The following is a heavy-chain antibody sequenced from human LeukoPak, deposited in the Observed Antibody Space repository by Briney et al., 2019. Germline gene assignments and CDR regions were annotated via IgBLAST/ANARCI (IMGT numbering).Heavy chain of an antibody. CDR3: ARRRQQLFTLGYYMDV. V-gene: IGHV4-34*01. CDR2: INHSGST. CDR1: GGSFSGYY. J-gene: IGHJ6*03. Sequence: ASETLSLTCAVYGGSFSGYYWSWIRQPPGKGLEWIGEINHSGSTNYNPSLKSRVTLSVDTSKNQFSLKLSSVTAADTAVYYCARRRQQLFTLGYYMDVWGKGTTVTVSS. D-gene: IGHD6-13*01.